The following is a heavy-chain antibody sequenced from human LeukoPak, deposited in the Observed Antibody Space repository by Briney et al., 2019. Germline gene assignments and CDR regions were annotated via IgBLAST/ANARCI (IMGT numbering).Heavy chain of an antibody. CDR1: GGSISSYY. CDR3: ARDWAGVQLGSFDI. V-gene: IGHV4-59*01. D-gene: IGHD5-18*01. J-gene: IGHJ3*02. CDR2: IYYSGST. Sequence: SETLSLTCTVSGGSISSYYWSWLRQPPGKGLEWIGYIYYSGSTNYNPSLKSRVTISVDTSKNQFSLKLSSGTAADTAVYYCARDWAGVQLGSFDIWGQGTMVTVSS.